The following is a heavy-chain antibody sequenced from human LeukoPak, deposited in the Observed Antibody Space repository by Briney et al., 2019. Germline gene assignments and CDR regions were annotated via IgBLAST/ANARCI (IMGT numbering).Heavy chain of an antibody. CDR2: ISSSGSTI. CDR3: AREASLYCSGNDCYWAFDR. Sequence: GGSLRLSCAASGFTFNSYEMNWVRQAPGEGLEWVSYISSSGSTIYYADSVKGRFTISRDNARNSLFLQINSLTAEDTAVYYCAREASLYCSGNDCYWAFDRWGQGTLVTVSS. J-gene: IGHJ5*02. CDR1: GFTFNSYE. D-gene: IGHD2-2*01. V-gene: IGHV3-48*03.